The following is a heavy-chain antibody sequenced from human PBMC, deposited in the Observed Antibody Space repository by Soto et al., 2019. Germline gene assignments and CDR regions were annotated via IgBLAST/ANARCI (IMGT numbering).Heavy chain of an antibody. CDR1: GYIFTSYG. D-gene: IGHD3-3*01. CDR3: ARDYDFWSGPNVDY. V-gene: IGHV1-18*01. Sequence: QVQLVQSGAGVKKPGASVKVSCKASGYIFTSYGVSWVRQAPGQGLEWMGWISTSSGNTKYAQNLQGRVTMTTDTSESTAYMELRSLRSVDTAVYYCARDYDFWSGPNVDYWGQGTLVTVSS. J-gene: IGHJ4*02. CDR2: ISTSSGNT.